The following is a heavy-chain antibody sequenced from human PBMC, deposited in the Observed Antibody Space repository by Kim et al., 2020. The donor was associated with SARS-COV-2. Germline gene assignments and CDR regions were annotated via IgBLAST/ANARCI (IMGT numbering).Heavy chain of an antibody. CDR3: ARQTGYYDPNDC. D-gene: IGHD3-22*01. J-gene: IGHJ4*02. V-gene: IGHV4-39*01. Sequence: YYNPSLKSRVTISVDTSKNQFSLKLSSVTAADTAVYYCARQTGYYDPNDCWGQGTLVTVSS.